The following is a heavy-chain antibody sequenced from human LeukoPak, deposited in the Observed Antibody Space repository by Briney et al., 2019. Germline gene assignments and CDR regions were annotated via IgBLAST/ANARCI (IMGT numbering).Heavy chain of an antibody. D-gene: IGHD3-10*01. J-gene: IGHJ4*02. CDR1: GFTFTSYA. CDR2: ISDSGAGDST. V-gene: IGHV3-23*01. Sequence: GGSLRLSCAASGFTFTSYAMSGVRQTPGKGLEWVSFISDSGAGDSTYYADSVRGRFTISRDSSKSTLYLQMNSLRAEDTAVYYCARDSVVTMVRGVFDYWGQGTLVTVSS. CDR3: ARDSVVTMVRGVFDY.